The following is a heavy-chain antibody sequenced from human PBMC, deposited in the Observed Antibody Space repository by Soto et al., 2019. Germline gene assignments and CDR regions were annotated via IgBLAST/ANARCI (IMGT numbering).Heavy chain of an antibody. J-gene: IGHJ3*02. V-gene: IGHV1-18*01. D-gene: IGHD3-3*01. Sequence: ASVKVSCQASGYTFTSYGISWVRQAPGQGLEWMGWISAYNGNTNYAQKLQGRVTMTTDTSTSTAYMELRSLRSDDTAVDYCARDRFRVWADYEFWSGYYDAFDIWGQGTMVTVSS. CDR2: ISAYNGNT. CDR1: GYTFTSYG. CDR3: ARDRFRVWADYEFWSGYYDAFDI.